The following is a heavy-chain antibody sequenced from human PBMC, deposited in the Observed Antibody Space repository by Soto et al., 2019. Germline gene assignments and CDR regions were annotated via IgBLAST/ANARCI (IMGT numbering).Heavy chain of an antibody. D-gene: IGHD3-16*01. CDR2: IYRSGST. Sequence: QVQMQESGPGLVKPSETLSLPCTVSGDSVRNQYWSWIRRPPGRGLEWIGYIYRSGSTKYNPSLKSRLTIAVDTSKNQCSLKLSSVTAADTAVYYCARTLDYGHMDVWGKGTTVTVSS. CDR3: ARTLDYGHMDV. CDR1: GDSVRNQY. V-gene: IGHV4-4*09. J-gene: IGHJ6*03.